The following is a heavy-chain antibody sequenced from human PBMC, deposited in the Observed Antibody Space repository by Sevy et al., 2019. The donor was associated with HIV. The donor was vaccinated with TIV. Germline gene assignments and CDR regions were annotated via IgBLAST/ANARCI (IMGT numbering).Heavy chain of an antibody. CDR1: GFSFSSHG. CDR2: ITYDGNKK. Sequence: GGSLRLSCAASGFSFSSHGMHWVRQAPGKGLEWQSVITYDGNKKYYADSVKGRFTISRDNSKNTLYLQMNSLRPEDTAVYYCARDGGWYNYAPSDYGGQGTLVTVSS. D-gene: IGHD1-1*01. CDR3: ARDGGWYNYAPSDY. V-gene: IGHV3-30*03. J-gene: IGHJ4*02.